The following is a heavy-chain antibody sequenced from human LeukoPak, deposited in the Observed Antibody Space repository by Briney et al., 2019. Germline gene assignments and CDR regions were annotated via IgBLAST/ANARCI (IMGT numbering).Heavy chain of an antibody. CDR2: IKRKTVGGAT. J-gene: IGHJ4*02. V-gene: IGHV3-15*07. CDR3: TTGNFGPY. Sequence: GGSLRLSCAASGFTFSDAWMNWVRQAPGKGLEWVGRIKRKTVGGATDYAGPVKGRFTISRDDSKNTLFLHVNSLKTEDTAVYYCTTGNFGPYWGQGTLVTVSS. CDR1: GFTFSDAW. D-gene: IGHD3-10*01.